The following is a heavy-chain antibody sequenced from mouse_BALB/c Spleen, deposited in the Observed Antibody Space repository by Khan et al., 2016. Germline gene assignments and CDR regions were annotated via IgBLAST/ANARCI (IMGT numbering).Heavy chain of an antibody. J-gene: IGHJ4*01. Sequence: VQLQQSGAELVKPGASVKLSCTASGFNIKDTYMHWVKQRPEQGLEWIGRIDPANGNTKYDPKFQGKATITADTSSNTAYLQLSSLTSEDTAVYYSARCYRYDGRGYAMDYWGQGTSVTVSS. CDR3: ARCYRYDGRGYAMDY. CDR2: IDPANGNT. CDR1: GFNIKDTY. V-gene: IGHV14-3*02. D-gene: IGHD2-14*01.